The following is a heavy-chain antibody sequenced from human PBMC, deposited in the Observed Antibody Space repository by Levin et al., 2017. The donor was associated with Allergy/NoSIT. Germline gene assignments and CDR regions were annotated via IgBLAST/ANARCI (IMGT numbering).Heavy chain of an antibody. CDR3: AKTNQYYDFWSGYGY. D-gene: IGHD3-3*01. J-gene: IGHJ4*02. Sequence: PGGSLRLSCAASGFTFSSYGMHWVRQAPGKGLEWVAVISYDGSNKYYADSVKGRFTISRDNSKNTLYLQMNSLRAEDTAVYYCAKTNQYYDFWSGYGYWGQGTLVTVSS. CDR1: GFTFSSYG. CDR2: ISYDGSNK. V-gene: IGHV3-30*18.